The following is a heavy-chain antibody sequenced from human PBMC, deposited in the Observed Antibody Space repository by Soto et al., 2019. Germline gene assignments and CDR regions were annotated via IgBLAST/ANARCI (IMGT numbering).Heavy chain of an antibody. CDR3: SRGGSSWQPPEDY. V-gene: IGHV1-18*01. D-gene: IGHD6-13*01. CDR1: GFTFTSYG. J-gene: IGHJ4*02. CDR2: VSAYNGNT. Sequence: QVQLVQSGAEVKKPGASMKVSCKASGFTFTSYGISWVRQAPGQGLEGMGWVSAYNGNTHYAQKLQGRVTMTTDTSTTTAYIAVRSLRSDDTAVYYCSRGGSSWQPPEDYWGQGTLVNVSS.